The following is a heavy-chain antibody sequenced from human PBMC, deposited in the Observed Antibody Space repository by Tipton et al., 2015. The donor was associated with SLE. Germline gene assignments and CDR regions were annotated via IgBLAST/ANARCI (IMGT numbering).Heavy chain of an antibody. CDR2: ISYDGSNK. CDR3: AKEYYYDSSGSLGY. J-gene: IGHJ4*02. D-gene: IGHD3-22*01. V-gene: IGHV3-30-3*01. Sequence: SLRLSCAASGFTFSSYAMHWVRQAPGKGLEWVAVISYDGSNKYYADSVKGRFTISRDNSKNSLYLQMNSLRAEDTALYYCAKEYYYDSSGSLGYWGQGTLVTVPS. CDR1: GFTFSSYA.